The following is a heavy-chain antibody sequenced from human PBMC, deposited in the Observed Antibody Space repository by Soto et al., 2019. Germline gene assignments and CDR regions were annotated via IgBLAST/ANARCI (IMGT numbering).Heavy chain of an antibody. Sequence: QITLKESGPTLVKPTQTLTLTCTFSGFSLRTSGVGVAWIRQPPGKALEWLALIYWDNDKRYSPSLKNRLTTTKDTSKNHVVRTMTNMDPVDTATYYCAQDKADPFNYWGQGTLVTVSS. V-gene: IGHV2-5*02. CDR2: IYWDNDK. J-gene: IGHJ4*02. CDR3: AQDKADPFNY. CDR1: GFSLRTSGVG.